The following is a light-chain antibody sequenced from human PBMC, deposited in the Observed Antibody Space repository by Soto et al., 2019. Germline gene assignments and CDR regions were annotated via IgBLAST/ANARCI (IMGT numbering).Light chain of an antibody. CDR3: GSYTSSSTWI. V-gene: IGLV2-14*01. CDR2: DVS. Sequence: QSALTQSASVSGSPGQSITISCTGTSNDVGGYNYVSWYQQHPGKVPKLMIYDVSNRPSGVSNRFSGSKSGNTASLTISGLQAEDEADYYCGSYTSSSTWIFGTGTKLTVL. J-gene: IGLJ1*01. CDR1: SNDVGGYNY.